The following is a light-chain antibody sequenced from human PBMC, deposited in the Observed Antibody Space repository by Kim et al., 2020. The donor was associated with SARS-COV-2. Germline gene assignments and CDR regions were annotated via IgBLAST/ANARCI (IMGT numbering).Light chain of an antibody. CDR1: QSVGNY. J-gene: IGKJ4*01. Sequence: SPGERATLSCRASQSVGNYLAWYQQKPGQAPRLLIYDASSRATGIPARFSGSGSGTDFTLTISSLEPEDFAVYYCQQRSNWPPLTFGGGTKVDIK. V-gene: IGKV3-11*01. CDR2: DAS. CDR3: QQRSNWPPLT.